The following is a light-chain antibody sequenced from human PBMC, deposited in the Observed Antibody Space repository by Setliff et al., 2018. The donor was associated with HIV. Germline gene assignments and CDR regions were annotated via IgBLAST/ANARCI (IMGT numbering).Light chain of an antibody. CDR1: NSNIGAGFD. CDR3: AAWDDGLNGYV. V-gene: IGLV1-40*01. J-gene: IGLJ1*01. Sequence: QSALTQPPSVSGAPGQRVTISCTGNNSNIGAGFDVHWYQQLPGTAPEVLIYDNKSRPSGVPDRFSGTKSGSSASLAIAGLQAEDEADYYCAAWDDGLNGYVFGTGTKVTVL. CDR2: DNK.